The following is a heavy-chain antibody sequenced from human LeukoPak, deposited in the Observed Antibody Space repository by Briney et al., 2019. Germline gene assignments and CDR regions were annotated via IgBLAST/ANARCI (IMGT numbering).Heavy chain of an antibody. D-gene: IGHD7-27*01. CDR1: GGSVTDYY. CDR2: IYYTGT. V-gene: IGHV4-59*02. CDR3: ASRKLGNDY. Sequence: SETLSLTCTVSGGSVTDYYWSWIRQSPRKGLEWIGYIYYTGTSYNPSLKSRVTISADTSKNQFSLKLISVTAADTAVYYCASRKLGNDYWGQGTLVTVSS. J-gene: IGHJ4*02.